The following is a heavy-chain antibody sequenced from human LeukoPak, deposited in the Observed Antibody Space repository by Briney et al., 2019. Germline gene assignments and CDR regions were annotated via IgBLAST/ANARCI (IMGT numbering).Heavy chain of an antibody. CDR1: GYTFTSYA. CDR2: INTNTGNP. CDR3: AREYSLTYYYDSSGYYSDY. V-gene: IGHV7-4-1*02. D-gene: IGHD3-22*01. Sequence: GASVKVSCKASGYTFTSYAMNWVRQAPGQGLEWMGWINTNTGNPTYAQGFTGRFVFSLDTSVSTAYLQISSLKAEDTAVYYCAREYSLTYYYDSSGYYSDYWGQGTLVTVSS. J-gene: IGHJ4*02.